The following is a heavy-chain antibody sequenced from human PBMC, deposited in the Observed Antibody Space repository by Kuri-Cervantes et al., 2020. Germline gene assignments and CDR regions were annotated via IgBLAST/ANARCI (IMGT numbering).Heavy chain of an antibody. CDR2: ISGSGGST. J-gene: IGHJ4*02. CDR3: ARGITIFGVGAFGLYYFDY. Sequence: GGSLRLSCAASGFTFSSYAMSWVRQAPGKGLEWVSAISGSGGSTYYADSVKGRFTISRDNAKNSLSLQMNSLRAEDTAVYFCARGITIFGVGAFGLYYFDYWGQGTLVTVS. V-gene: IGHV3-23*01. D-gene: IGHD3-3*01. CDR1: GFTFSSYA.